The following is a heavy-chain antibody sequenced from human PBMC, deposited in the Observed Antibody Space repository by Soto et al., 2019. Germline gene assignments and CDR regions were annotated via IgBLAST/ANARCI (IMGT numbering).Heavy chain of an antibody. CDR3: ARDLLKSSSGWFF. Sequence: ASVKVSCKASGSTFTGYYMHWVRQAPGQGLEWMGWINPNSGGTNYAQKFQGRVTMTRDTSISTAYMELSRLRSDDTAVYYCARDLLKSSSGWFFWGQGTLVTVSS. CDR1: GSTFTGYY. J-gene: IGHJ1*01. CDR2: INPNSGGT. D-gene: IGHD6-19*01. V-gene: IGHV1-2*02.